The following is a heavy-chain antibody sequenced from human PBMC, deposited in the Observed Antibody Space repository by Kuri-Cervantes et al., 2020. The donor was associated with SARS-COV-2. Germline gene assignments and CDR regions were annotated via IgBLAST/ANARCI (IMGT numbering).Heavy chain of an antibody. CDR2: IYSGGST. CDR1: GFTVSSNY. J-gene: IGHJ3*02. D-gene: IGHD3-22*01. V-gene: IGHV3-53*01. Sequence: ETLSLTCAASGFTVSSNYMSWVRQAPGKGLEWVSVIYSGGSTYYADSVKGRFTISRDNSKNTLYLQMNSLRAEDTAVYYCAREAYNYYYDSSGYLLGGAFDIWGQGTMVTVSS. CDR3: AREAYNYYYDSSGYLLGGAFDI.